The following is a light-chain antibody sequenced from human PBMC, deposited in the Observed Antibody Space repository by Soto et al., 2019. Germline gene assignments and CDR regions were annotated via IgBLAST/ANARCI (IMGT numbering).Light chain of an antibody. Sequence: EIVLTQSPGTLSLSPGERATFSCRAGQSVTSNFLAWYQQKSGQTPRLLIYGASSRASGIPDRFSGSGSGTDFTLTISRLEPEDFAVYYCQQYGDSVHPFGGGTQVEIK. V-gene: IGKV3-20*01. CDR3: QQYGDSVHP. CDR2: GAS. CDR1: QSVTSNF. J-gene: IGKJ4*01.